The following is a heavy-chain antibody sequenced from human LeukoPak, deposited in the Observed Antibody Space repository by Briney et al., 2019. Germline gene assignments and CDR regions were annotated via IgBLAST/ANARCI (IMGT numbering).Heavy chain of an antibody. CDR2: IRYDASNN. D-gene: IGHD6-13*01. CDR3: ASTSGTGAFDI. J-gene: IGHJ3*02. Sequence: GGSLRLSCAASGFTFTTYGIHWVRQAPGKGLEWVAFIRYDASNNYYADSVKGRFTISRDNSKNTVYLQMTSLRAEDTAVYYCASTSGTGAFDIWGQGTMVTVSS. V-gene: IGHV3-30*02. CDR1: GFTFTTYG.